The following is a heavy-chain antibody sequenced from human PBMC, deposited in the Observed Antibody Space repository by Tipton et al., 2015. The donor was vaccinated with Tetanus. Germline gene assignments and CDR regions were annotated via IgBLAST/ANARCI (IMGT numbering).Heavy chain of an antibody. D-gene: IGHD2-8*01. CDR2: IFYSGST. V-gene: IGHV4-59*01. CDR1: GDSMNKYY. J-gene: IGHJ3*01. CDR3: ARRSYCTSCRCFDAFAL. Sequence: TLSLTCTVSGDSMNKYYWSWIRQPPGKGLEWISYIFYSGSTNYNPSLKSRVSISMYTSKNQISLKLSSVTAADTAVYFCARRSYCTSCRCFDAFALWGPGTRVTV.